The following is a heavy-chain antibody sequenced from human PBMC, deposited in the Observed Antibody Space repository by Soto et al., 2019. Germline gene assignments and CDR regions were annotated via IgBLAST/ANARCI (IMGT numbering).Heavy chain of an antibody. V-gene: IGHV3-74*01. CDR2: INTDGSRT. CDR1: GFTCSNYW. J-gene: IGHJ5*02. Sequence: EVQLVESGGGLVQPGVSLRLSCAASGFTCSNYWMHWVRQAPGKGLVWVSRINTDGSRTTYADSVKGRLTISSDNAKNTLYLQMNSRRAEYPAVYYCETVKAGSYDWFAPWGKGTLVTVSA. D-gene: IGHD3-10*01. CDR3: ETVKAGSYDWFAP.